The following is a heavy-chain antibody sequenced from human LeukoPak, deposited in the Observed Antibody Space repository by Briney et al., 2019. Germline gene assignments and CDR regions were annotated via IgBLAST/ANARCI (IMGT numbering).Heavy chain of an antibody. CDR2: ISGSGGST. CDR1: GFTFSSYG. CDR3: AKAPREYSSSSFYFDS. Sequence: GRSLRLSCAASGFTFSSYGMHWVCQAPGKGLEWVSAISGSGGSTYYADSVKGRFTISRDNSKNTLYLQMNSLRAEDTAVYYCAKAPREYSSSSFYFDSWGQGPLVTVSS. D-gene: IGHD6-6*01. V-gene: IGHV3-23*01. J-gene: IGHJ4*02.